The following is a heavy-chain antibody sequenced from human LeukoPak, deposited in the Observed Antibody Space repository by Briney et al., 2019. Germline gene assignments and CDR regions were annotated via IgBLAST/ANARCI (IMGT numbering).Heavy chain of an antibody. CDR1: GGTFSSYA. Sequence: SVTVSCKPSGGTFSSYAISWVRQAPGQGLEWMGRIIPIFGIANYAQKFQGRVTITADKSTSTAYMELSSLTSEDTAVYYCAITGGYSSGYYFDYWGQGTLVTVSS. CDR3: AITGGYSSGYYFDY. CDR2: IIPIFGIA. J-gene: IGHJ4*02. D-gene: IGHD3-22*01. V-gene: IGHV1-69*04.